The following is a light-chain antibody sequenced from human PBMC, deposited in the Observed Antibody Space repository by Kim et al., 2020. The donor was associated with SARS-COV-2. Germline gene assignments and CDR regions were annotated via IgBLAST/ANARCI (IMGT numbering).Light chain of an antibody. CDR2: QDS. CDR3: QAWDSSTYV. J-gene: IGLJ1*01. CDR1: KLGYKY. Sequence: VSPGQTASITCSGDKLGYKYASWYQQKPGQSPVLVIYQDSKRPSGIPERFSGSNSGNTATLTISGTQTMDEADYYCQAWDSSTYVFGTGTKVTVL. V-gene: IGLV3-1*01.